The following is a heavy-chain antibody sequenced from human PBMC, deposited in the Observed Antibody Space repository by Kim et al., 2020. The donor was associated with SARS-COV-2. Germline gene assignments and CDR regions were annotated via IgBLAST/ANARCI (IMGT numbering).Heavy chain of an antibody. CDR2: ISGSGTAT. D-gene: IGHD2-2*01. J-gene: IGHJ6*02. Sequence: AGSLRLSCAASAFTFSSYGMTWVRQAPGKGLEWVSGISGSGTATYYADSVKGRFTISRDNSRNTLFLQMHSLRAEDTAVYYCAKASTASRYYYGMDVWGQGTTVTVSS. V-gene: IGHV3-23*01. CDR1: AFTFSSYG. CDR3: AKASTASRYYYGMDV.